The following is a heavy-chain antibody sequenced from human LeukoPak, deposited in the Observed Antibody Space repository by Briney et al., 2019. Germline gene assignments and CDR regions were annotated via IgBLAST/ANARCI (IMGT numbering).Heavy chain of an antibody. CDR3: ARGIAAAGTGWFDP. J-gene: IGHJ5*02. CDR2: IYHSGST. D-gene: IGHD6-13*01. Sequence: SQTLSLTCAVSGGSISSGGYSWSWIRQPPGKGLEWIGYIYHSGSTYYNPSLKSRVTISVDRSKNQFSLKLSSVTAADTAVYYCARGIAAAGTGWFDPWAREPWSPSPQ. V-gene: IGHV4-30-2*01. CDR1: GGSISSGGYS.